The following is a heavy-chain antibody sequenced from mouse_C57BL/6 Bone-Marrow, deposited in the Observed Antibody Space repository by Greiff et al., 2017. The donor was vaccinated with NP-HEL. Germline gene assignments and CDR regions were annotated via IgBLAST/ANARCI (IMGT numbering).Heavy chain of an antibody. CDR3: MKRGYEYERDAMDY. V-gene: IGHV1-5*01. CDR2: IYPGNSDT. Sequence: VQLQQSGTVLARPGASVKMSCKTSGYTFTSYWMHWVKQRPGQGLEWIGAIYPGNSDTSYNQKFKGKAKLTAVTSASTAYMELSSLTNEDSAVYYCMKRGYEYERDAMDYWGQGTSVTVSS. CDR1: GYTFTSYW. D-gene: IGHD2-4*01. J-gene: IGHJ4*01.